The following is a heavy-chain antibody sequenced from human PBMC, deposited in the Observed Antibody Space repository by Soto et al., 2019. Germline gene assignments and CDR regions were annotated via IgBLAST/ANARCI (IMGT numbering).Heavy chain of an antibody. CDR2: ISYDGSNK. CDR1: GFTFSSYG. V-gene: IGHV3-30*18. CDR3: AKEIYTAMISPDKEYYYYGMDV. D-gene: IGHD5-18*01. Sequence: PGGSLRLSCAASGFTFSSYGMHWVRQAPGKGLEWVAVISYDGSNKYYADSVKGRFTISRDNSKNTLYLQMNSLRAEDTAVYYCAKEIYTAMISPDKEYYYYGMDVWGQGTTVTVSS. J-gene: IGHJ6*02.